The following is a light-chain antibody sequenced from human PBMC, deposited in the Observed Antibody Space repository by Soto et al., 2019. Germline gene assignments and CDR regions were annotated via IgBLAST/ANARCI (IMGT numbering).Light chain of an antibody. CDR2: DAS. CDR3: QQYDNLPLT. Sequence: DIQMTQSPSSLSASVGDRVTITCQASQDISNYLNWYQQKPGKAPKLLIYDASNLETGVPSRFSGSGSVIDFTFSISSLQPEDIATYYCQQYDNLPLTFGPGTKVDIK. CDR1: QDISNY. V-gene: IGKV1-33*01. J-gene: IGKJ3*01.